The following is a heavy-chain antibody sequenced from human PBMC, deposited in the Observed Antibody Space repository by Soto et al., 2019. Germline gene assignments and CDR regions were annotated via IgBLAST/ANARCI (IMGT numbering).Heavy chain of an antibody. J-gene: IGHJ6*02. V-gene: IGHV1-69*13. CDR1: GGTFSSYA. D-gene: IGHD6-13*01. CDR3: ARDRSSSSLGYYGMDV. Sequence: SVKVSCKAPGGTFSSYAISWVRQAPGQGLEWMGGIIPIFGTANYAQKFQGRVTITADESTSTAYMELSSLRSEDTAVYYCARDRSSSSLGYYGMDVWGQGTTVTVSS. CDR2: IIPIFGTA.